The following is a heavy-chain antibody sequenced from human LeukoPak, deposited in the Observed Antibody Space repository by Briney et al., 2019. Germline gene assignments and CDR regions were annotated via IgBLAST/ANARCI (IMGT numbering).Heavy chain of an antibody. V-gene: IGHV3-74*03. CDR3: ARPSGPAAFDI. CDR1: GFTFSSYW. Sequence: GGSLRLSCAASGFTFSSYWMHWVRQAPGKGLVWVSHIKSDASTITYADSVKGRTTISRDNAKNTLYLQMNSLRAEDTAVYYCARPSGPAAFDIWGQGTMVTVSS. CDR2: IKSDASTI. J-gene: IGHJ3*02.